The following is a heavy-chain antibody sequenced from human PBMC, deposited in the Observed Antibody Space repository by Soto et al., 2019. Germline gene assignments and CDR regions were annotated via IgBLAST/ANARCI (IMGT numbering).Heavy chain of an antibody. V-gene: IGHV3-30*02. D-gene: IGHD3-22*01. J-gene: IGHJ6*02. CDR1: RFAFSNYG. CDR3: ARGINYNDSSGYYYYYYGMDV. CDR2: IWYDGSNK. Sequence: PGGSLRLSCAASRFAFSNYGMHWVRQAPGKGLAWVALIWYDGSNKYYADSVKGRFTISRDNSKNTLYLQMNSLRAEDTAVYYCARGINYNDSSGYYYYYYGMDVWGQGTTVTVSS.